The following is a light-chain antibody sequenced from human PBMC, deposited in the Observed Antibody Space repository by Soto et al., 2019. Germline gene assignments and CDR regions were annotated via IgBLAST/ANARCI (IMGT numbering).Light chain of an antibody. V-gene: IGKV3-20*01. Sequence: IVLTQSPGTLSLSPGEGATLSCRTSQNVSIRHLAWYQQRPGQAPRLLIYATSDRATGTPDRFSGSGSGTDFTLTITSLEPEDFAVYYCQQYGTSWTFGQGTKVEI. CDR3: QQYGTSWT. CDR2: ATS. J-gene: IGKJ1*01. CDR1: QNVSIRH.